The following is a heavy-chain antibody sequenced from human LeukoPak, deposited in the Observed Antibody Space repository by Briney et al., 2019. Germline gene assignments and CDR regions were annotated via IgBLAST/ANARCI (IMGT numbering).Heavy chain of an antibody. CDR2: IYYSGST. CDR3: ARTSSSWDWFDP. J-gene: IGHJ5*02. V-gene: IGHV4-59*01. CDR1: GGSISSYY. D-gene: IGHD6-13*01. Sequence: SETLSLTCTVSGGSISSYYWSWIRQPPGKGLEWIGYIYYSGSTNYNPSLTSRVTISVDTSKNQFSLKLSSVTAADTAVYYCARTSSSWDWFDPWGQGTLVTVSS.